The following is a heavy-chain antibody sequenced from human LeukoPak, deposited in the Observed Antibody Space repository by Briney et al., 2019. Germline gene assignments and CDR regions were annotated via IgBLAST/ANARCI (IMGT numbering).Heavy chain of an antibody. V-gene: IGHV3-7*01. Sequence: GGSLRLSCAASRFTFSRYWMSWVRQAPGKGLEWVANIKQGGSEKYYVDSVKGRYTISRDNAKNSLYLQMNSLRAEGTAVYYCARDIDRYYGDYWGQGTLVTVSS. CDR2: IKQGGSEK. J-gene: IGHJ4*02. CDR1: RFTFSRYW. CDR3: ARDIDRYYGDY. D-gene: IGHD3-3*01.